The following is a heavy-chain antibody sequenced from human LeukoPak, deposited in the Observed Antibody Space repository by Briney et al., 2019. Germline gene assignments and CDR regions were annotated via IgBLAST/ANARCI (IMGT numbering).Heavy chain of an antibody. V-gene: IGHV1-8*01. Sequence: ASAKVSCKASGYTFTSYDINWVRQATGQALEWMGWMNPKSGNTGYAQKFQGRVTMTRNTSISTAYMELSSLRSEDTAVYYCARGSFWSVNDGMDVWGQGAAVTVSS. CDR2: MNPKSGNT. J-gene: IGHJ6*02. CDR1: GYTFTSYD. D-gene: IGHD3-3*01. CDR3: ARGSFWSVNDGMDV.